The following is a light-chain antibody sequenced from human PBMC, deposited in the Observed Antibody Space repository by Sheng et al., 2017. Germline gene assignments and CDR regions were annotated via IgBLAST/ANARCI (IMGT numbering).Light chain of an antibody. CDR1: QSIRSY. J-gene: IGKJ2*01. CDR3: QQSYSTPYT. V-gene: IGKV1-39*01. CDR2: VAS. Sequence: MTQSPSSLSASVGDRVTITCRASQSIRSYLSWYQQKPGIAPKLLIYVASNLQSGVPSRFSGSGSGTDFTLTISSLHPEDFATYFCQQSYSTPYTFGQGTKLEI.